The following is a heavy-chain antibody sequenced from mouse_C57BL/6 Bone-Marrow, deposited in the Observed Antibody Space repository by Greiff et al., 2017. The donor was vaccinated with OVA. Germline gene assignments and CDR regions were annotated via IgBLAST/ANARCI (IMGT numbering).Heavy chain of an antibody. CDR1: GYTFTDYY. V-gene: IGHV1-26*01. J-gene: IGHJ2*01. Sequence: VQLQQSGPELVKPGASVKISCKASGYTFTDYYMNWVKQSHGKSLEWIGDINPNNGGTSYNQKFKGKATLTVDKSSSTAYMELRSLTSEDSAVYYCAREEDGYYEHFDYWGQGTTLTVSS. CDR2: INPNNGGT. D-gene: IGHD2-3*01. CDR3: AREEDGYYEHFDY.